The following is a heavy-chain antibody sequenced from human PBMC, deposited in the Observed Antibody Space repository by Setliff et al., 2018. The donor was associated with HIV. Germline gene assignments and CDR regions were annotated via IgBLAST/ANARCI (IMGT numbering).Heavy chain of an antibody. V-gene: IGHV1-18*01. CDR3: ARDSGGVVIKGAYYYYMDV. CDR1: GYTFTSYG. CDR2: ISAYNGDT. Sequence: AASVKVSCKASGYTFTSYGISWVRQAPGQGLEWMGWISAYNGDTNYAQKFQGRVTMTTDTSTSTAYMELRSLRSDDTAAYYCARDSGGVVIKGAYYYYMDVWGKGTTVTVSS. J-gene: IGHJ6*03. D-gene: IGHD3-3*01.